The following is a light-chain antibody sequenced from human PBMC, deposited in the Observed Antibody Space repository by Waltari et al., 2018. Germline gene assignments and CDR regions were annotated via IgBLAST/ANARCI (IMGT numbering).Light chain of an antibody. CDR2: SNN. V-gene: IGLV1-44*01. CDR3: AAWDDSLNGPV. J-gene: IGLJ3*02. Sequence: QSVLTQPPSASGTPGQRVTISCSGSSSNIGSNIVNWYQQLPGTAPKLLMSSNNQRPSGVPDRFSGSKSGTSASLAISGLQSEDEADYYCAAWDDSLNGPVFGGGTKLTVL. CDR1: SSNIGSNI.